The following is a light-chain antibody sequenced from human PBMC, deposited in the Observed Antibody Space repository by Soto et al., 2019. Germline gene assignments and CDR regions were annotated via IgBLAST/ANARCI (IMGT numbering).Light chain of an antibody. CDR2: YAS. V-gene: IGKV1-9*01. CDR3: QQLNRFPRT. CDR1: QDISMY. Sequence: DIQLTQSPSFLSASVGDRVTITCRASQDISMYLAWYQQRPGKVARFLTHYASTLQSGVSSRFSATGYGTTFTLTISSLQPEDIATYYCQQLNRFPRTFGQGTKVEV. J-gene: IGKJ1*01.